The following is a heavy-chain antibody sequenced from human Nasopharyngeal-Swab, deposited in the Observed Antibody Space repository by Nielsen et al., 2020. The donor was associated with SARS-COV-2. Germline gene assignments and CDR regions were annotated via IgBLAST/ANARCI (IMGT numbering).Heavy chain of an antibody. D-gene: IGHD3-10*01. CDR2: IIPIFGTA. V-gene: IGHV1-69*13. Sequence: SVKVSCKASGGTFSSYAISWWRQPPGQGLEGMGGIIPIFGTANYAQKFQGRVTITADESTSTAYRELSSLRSEDTAVYYFAGARRSNYYGSGSYYNIKTDAFDIWGQGTMVTVS. CDR3: AGARRSNYYGSGSYYNIKTDAFDI. J-gene: IGHJ3*02. CDR1: GGTFSSYA.